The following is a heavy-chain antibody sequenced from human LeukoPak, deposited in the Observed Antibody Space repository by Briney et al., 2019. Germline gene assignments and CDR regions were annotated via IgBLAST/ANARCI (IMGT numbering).Heavy chain of an antibody. CDR2: INQESTET. D-gene: IGHD2-15*01. V-gene: IGHV3-7*01. J-gene: IGHJ4*02. Sequence: PGGSLRLSCAASGFRFTGFWMSWVRQAPGKGPEWVANINQESTETYYVDSVRGRFTISRDNAKNSLSLQMNSLRVEDTAEYYCAREVDRSFGYWGQGNLVTVSS. CDR3: AREVDRSFGY. CDR1: GFRFTGFW.